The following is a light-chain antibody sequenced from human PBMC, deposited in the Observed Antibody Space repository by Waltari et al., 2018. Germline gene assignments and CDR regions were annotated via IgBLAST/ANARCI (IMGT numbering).Light chain of an antibody. V-gene: IGKV1-39*01. CDR1: QSISSY. Sequence: DIQMTQSPSSLSASVGDRVTITCRASQSISSYLTRYQKKPGKAPKLLIYAASSLQSGVPSRFSGSGSGTDFTLTISSLQPEDVATYYCQQSYSTPLTFGPGTKVDIK. J-gene: IGKJ3*01. CDR3: QQSYSTPLT. CDR2: AAS.